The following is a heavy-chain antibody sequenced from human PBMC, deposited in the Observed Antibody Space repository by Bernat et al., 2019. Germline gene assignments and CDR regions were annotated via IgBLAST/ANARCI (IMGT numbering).Heavy chain of an antibody. CDR1: GGSFSGYY. V-gene: IGHV4-34*01. J-gene: IGHJ6*03. CDR3: ARGRPNYYDYYYMDV. Sequence: QVQLQQWGAGLLKPSETLSLNCAVSGGSFSGYYWSWIRQSPGKGLEWIGEVNQSGSTNYNPSCKSRVTISVDMSKNQFSLRLGSVTAADTAVYYCARGRPNYYDYYYMDVWGRGTTVTVSS. CDR2: VNQSGST.